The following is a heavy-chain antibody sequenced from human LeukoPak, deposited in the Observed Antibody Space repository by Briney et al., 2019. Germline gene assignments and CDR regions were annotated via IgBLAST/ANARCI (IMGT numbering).Heavy chain of an antibody. CDR1: GFTFSTYG. V-gene: IGHV3-23*01. J-gene: IGHJ4*02. Sequence: PGGSLRLSCAASGFTFSTYGMSWVRQAPGKGLEWVSGISGSGGSRFYTDSVKGRFTISRDNSKNTLYLQMNSLRAEDTAVYYCVGGDYWGQGTLVTVSS. CDR3: VGGDY. CDR2: ISGSGGSR.